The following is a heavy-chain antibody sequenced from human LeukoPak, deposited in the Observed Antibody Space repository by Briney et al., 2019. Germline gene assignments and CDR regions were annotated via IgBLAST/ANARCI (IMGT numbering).Heavy chain of an antibody. Sequence: PSETLSLTCTVSGGFISSYYWSWIRQPPGKGREWIGYIYYSRTTEYNPSLKSRVTISADTSKNQFSLKLNSVTAADTAVYYCVRRQWELQYFDLWGRGTLVAVSS. V-gene: IGHV4-59*01. CDR1: GGFISSYY. D-gene: IGHD1-26*01. CDR3: VRRQWELQYFDL. J-gene: IGHJ2*01. CDR2: IYYSRTT.